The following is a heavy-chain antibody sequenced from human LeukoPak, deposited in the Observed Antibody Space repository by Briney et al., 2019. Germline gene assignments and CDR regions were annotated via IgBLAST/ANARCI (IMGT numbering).Heavy chain of an antibody. J-gene: IGHJ4*02. V-gene: IGHV3-53*01. CDR3: AKGYDSSGYYLHYFDY. CDR2: IYSGGST. CDR1: GFTLSSNY. D-gene: IGHD3-22*01. Sequence: GGSLRLSCAASGFTLSSNYMSWVRQAPGKGLEWVSVIYSGGSTYYADSVKGRFTISRDNSKNTLYLQMNSLRAEDTAVYYCAKGYDSSGYYLHYFDYWGQGTLVTVSS.